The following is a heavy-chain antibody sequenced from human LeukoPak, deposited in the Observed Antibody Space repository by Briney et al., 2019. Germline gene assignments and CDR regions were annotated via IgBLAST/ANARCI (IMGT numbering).Heavy chain of an antibody. Sequence: ASVTVSCKASGYTFTGYYMHWVRQAPGQGLEWMGWINPNSGGTNYAQKFQGRVTMTRDTPISTAYMELSRLRSDDTAVYYCARARRVVVVAARNWFGPWGQGTLVTVSS. D-gene: IGHD2-15*01. CDR2: INPNSGGT. J-gene: IGHJ5*02. V-gene: IGHV1-2*02. CDR3: ARARRVVVVAARNWFGP. CDR1: GYTFTGYY.